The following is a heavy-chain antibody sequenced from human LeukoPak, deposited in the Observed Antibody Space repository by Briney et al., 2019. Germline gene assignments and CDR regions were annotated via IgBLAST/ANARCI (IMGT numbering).Heavy chain of an antibody. CDR3: ARDRRYYYDSSGYYYGGYYYYGMDV. CDR2: IYYSGST. V-gene: IGHV4-59*01. CDR1: GGSISSYY. J-gene: IGHJ6*02. Sequence: PSETLSLTCTVSGGSISSYYWSWIRQPPGKGLEWIGYIYYSGSTNYNPSLKSRVTISVDTSKNQFPLKLSSVTAADTAVYYCARDRRYYYDSSGYYYGGYYYYGMDVWGQGTTVTVSS. D-gene: IGHD3-22*01.